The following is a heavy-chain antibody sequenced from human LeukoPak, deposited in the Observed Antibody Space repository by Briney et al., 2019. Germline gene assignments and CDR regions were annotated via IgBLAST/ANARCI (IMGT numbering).Heavy chain of an antibody. D-gene: IGHD1-26*01. CDR2: INTYGSST. CDR3: ARGNSGSSGLWDS. V-gene: IGHV3-74*01. Sequence: GRSLRLSYVASGFSISTYCMHWVRQAPGKGLVWVSRINTYGSSTNYADSVKGRFTISRDSPRNTVYLQMNSLRADGAAVYYCARGNSGSSGLWDSWGQGTLVTVSS. CDR1: GFSISTYC. J-gene: IGHJ4*02.